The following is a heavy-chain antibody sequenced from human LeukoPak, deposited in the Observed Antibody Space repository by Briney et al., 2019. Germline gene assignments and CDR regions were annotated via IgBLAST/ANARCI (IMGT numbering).Heavy chain of an antibody. V-gene: IGHV3-33*01. J-gene: IGHJ4*02. Sequence: PGGSLRLSCAASGFTFSSYGMHWVRQAPGKGLEWVAVIWYDGSNKYYADSVKGRFTISRDNSKNTLYLQMNSLRAEDTAVYYCARDGRGDRGTMIVVVSNFDYWGQGTLVTVSS. D-gene: IGHD3-22*01. CDR1: GFTFSSYG. CDR2: IWYDGSNK. CDR3: ARDGRGDRGTMIVVVSNFDY.